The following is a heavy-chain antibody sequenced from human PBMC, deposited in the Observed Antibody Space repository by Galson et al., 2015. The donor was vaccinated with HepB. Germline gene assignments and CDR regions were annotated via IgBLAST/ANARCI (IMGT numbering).Heavy chain of an antibody. CDR3: ASWDYDSSGYYFGFDY. CDR2: IYYSGST. Sequence: QVQLQESGPGLVKPSQTLSLTCTVSGGSISSGGYYWSWIRQHPGKGLEWIGYIYYSGSTYYNPSLKSRVTISVDTSKNQFSLKLSSVTAADTAVYYCASWDYDSSGYYFGFDYWGQGTLVTVSS. J-gene: IGHJ4*02. D-gene: IGHD3-22*01. CDR1: GGSISSGGYY. V-gene: IGHV4-31*03.